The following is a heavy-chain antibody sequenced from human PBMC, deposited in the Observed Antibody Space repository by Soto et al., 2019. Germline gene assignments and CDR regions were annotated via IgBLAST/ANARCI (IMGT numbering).Heavy chain of an antibody. CDR3: AHKMGGGDYAWVYDY. CDR1: GFSLSTSGVG. V-gene: IGHV2-5*02. CDR2: IYWDDDK. J-gene: IGHJ4*02. D-gene: IGHD4-17*01. Sequence: QITLKESGPTLVKPTQTLTLTCTFSGFSLSTSGVGVGWIRQPPGKALEWLALIYWDDDKRYSPSLKSRLTITEDTSKNQVVLTMTNMDPVDTATYYCAHKMGGGDYAWVYDYWGQGTLVTVSS.